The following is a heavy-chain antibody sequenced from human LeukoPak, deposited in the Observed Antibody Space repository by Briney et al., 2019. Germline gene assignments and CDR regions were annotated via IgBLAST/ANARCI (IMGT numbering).Heavy chain of an antibody. V-gene: IGHV3-33*08. CDR1: GFTFSYYG. D-gene: IGHD6-19*01. CDR3: ARDAGYTSGWYNWFDP. Sequence: PGGSLSLSCATSGFTFSYYGMHWVRQAPAKGLEWVAMIWYDGSSKKYADSVKGRFTISRDNFKNTLYLEMNSLRAEDTAIYYGARDAGYTSGWYNWFDPWGQGTLVTVSS. CDR2: IWYDGSSK. J-gene: IGHJ5*02.